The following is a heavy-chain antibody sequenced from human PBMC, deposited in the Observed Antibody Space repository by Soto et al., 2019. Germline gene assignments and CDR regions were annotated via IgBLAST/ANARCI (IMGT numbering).Heavy chain of an antibody. D-gene: IGHD2-2*01. CDR1: GGSISSGGYY. CDR2: IYHSGNT. J-gene: IGHJ3*02. CDR3: ARVGITSSDAFDI. V-gene: IGHV4-31*03. Sequence: NPSETLSLTCSVSGGSISSGGYYWSWIRQLPGKDLEWIGYIYHSGNTYYNSSLKSRLTISVDTSKNQFSLKLTSVTAAATAVYYCARVGITSSDAFDIWGQGTMVTVSS.